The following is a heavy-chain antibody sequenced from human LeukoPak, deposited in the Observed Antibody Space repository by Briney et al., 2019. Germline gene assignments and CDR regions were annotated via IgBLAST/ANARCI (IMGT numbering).Heavy chain of an antibody. D-gene: IGHD2-2*01. CDR2: ISAYNGNT. J-gene: IGHJ5*02. CDR1: GYTFTSYG. CDR3: ARGAVVVPAAMYNWFDP. Sequence: WASVKVSCKASGYTFTSYGISWVRQAPGQGLEWMGWISAYNGNTNYAQKLQGRVTMTTDTSTSTAYMELRSLRSDDTAVYYCARGAVVVPAAMYNWFDPWGQGTLVTVSS. V-gene: IGHV1-18*01.